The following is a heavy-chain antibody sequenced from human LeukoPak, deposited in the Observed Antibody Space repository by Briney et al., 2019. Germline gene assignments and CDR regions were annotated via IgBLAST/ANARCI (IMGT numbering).Heavy chain of an antibody. CDR3: ARVWFGESTYYLDY. CDR2: IIPIFGTA. Sequence: ASVKVSCKASGGTFSSYAISWVRQAPGQGLEWMGGIIPIFGTANYAQKFQGRVTITADESTSTAYMELSSLRSEDTAVYYCARVWFGESTYYLDYWGQGTLVTVSS. CDR1: GGTFSSYA. V-gene: IGHV1-69*13. D-gene: IGHD3-10*01. J-gene: IGHJ4*02.